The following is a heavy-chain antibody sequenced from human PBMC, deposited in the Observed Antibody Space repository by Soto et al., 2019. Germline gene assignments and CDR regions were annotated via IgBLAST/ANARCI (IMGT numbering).Heavy chain of an antibody. CDR1: GYTFTSYY. D-gene: IGHD6-6*01. CDR2: INPSGGST. CDR3: ARDWSIAARRTNWFDP. Sequence: ASVKVSCKASGYTFTSYYMHWVRQAPGQGLEWMGIINPSGGSTSYAQKFQGRVTMTRDTSTSTVYMELSSLRSEDTAVYYCARDWSIAARRTNWFDPWGQGTLVTVSS. J-gene: IGHJ5*02. V-gene: IGHV1-46*03.